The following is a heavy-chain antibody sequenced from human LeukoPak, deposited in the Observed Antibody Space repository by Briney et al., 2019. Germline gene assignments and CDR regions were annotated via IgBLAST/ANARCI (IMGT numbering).Heavy chain of an antibody. D-gene: IGHD2-15*01. CDR1: GYTFTGYY. CDR3: ASSYCSGGSCYSDWFDP. Sequence: VSVKVSCKASGYTFTGYYMHWVRQAPGQGLEWMGWINPNSGGTNYAQKFQGRVTMTRDTSISTAYMELSRLRSDDTAVYYCASSYCSGGSCYSDWFDPWGQGILVTVSS. V-gene: IGHV1-2*02. J-gene: IGHJ5*02. CDR2: INPNSGGT.